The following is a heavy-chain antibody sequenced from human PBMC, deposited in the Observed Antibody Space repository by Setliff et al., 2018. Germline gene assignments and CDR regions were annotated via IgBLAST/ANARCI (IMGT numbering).Heavy chain of an antibody. V-gene: IGHV1-18*01. Sequence: ASVKVSCKASGYTFTNYGFTWVRQAPGQGLEWMGMITTNTGNTNYAQKLQGRVTMTTDTSTSTAYMELRSLRSDDTAVYYCARYITGTTPADYWGQGTLVTVSS. D-gene: IGHD1-7*01. J-gene: IGHJ4*02. CDR2: ITTNTGNT. CDR1: GYTFTNYG. CDR3: ARYITGTTPADY.